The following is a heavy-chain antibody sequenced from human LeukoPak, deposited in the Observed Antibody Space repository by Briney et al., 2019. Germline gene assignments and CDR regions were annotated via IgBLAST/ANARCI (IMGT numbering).Heavy chain of an antibody. CDR3: ARSGAGAWYWDRFDP. CDR1: GYSISSGYY. V-gene: IGHV4-38-2*01. CDR2: IYHSGST. J-gene: IGHJ5*02. Sequence: SETLSLTCAVSGYSISSGYYWGWIRQPPGKGLEWIGSIYHSGSTYYNPSLKSRVTLSVDTSKNQFSLKLSSVTAADTAVYYCARSGAGAWYWDRFDPWGQGTLVTVSS. D-gene: IGHD6-19*01.